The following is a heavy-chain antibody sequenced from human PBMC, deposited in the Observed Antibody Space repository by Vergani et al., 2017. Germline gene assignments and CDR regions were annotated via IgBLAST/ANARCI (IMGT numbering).Heavy chain of an antibody. CDR1: GGTFSSYT. Sequence: QVQLVQSGAEVKKPGSSVKVSCKASGGTFSSYTISWVRQAPGQGLEWMGRIISILGIANYAQKFQGRVTITADKSTSTAYMELSSLRSEDTAVYYCARSGSYYLDYWGQGTLVTVSS. D-gene: IGHD1-26*01. V-gene: IGHV1-69*02. J-gene: IGHJ4*02. CDR2: IISILGIA. CDR3: ARSGSYYLDY.